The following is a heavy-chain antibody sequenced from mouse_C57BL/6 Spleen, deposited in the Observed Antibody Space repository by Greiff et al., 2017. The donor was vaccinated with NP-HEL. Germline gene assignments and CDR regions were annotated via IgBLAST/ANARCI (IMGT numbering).Heavy chain of an antibody. CDR2: IDPEDGDT. D-gene: IGHD1-1*01. CDR3: TTWASLYYGSSYRYFDV. Sequence: VQLQQSGAELVRPGASVKLSCTASGFNIKDYYMHWVKQRPEQGLEWIGRIDPEDGDTEYAPKFQGKATMTADTSSNTAYLQRSSLTSEDTAVYYCTTWASLYYGSSYRYFDVWGTGTTVTVSS. CDR1: GFNIKDYY. J-gene: IGHJ1*03. V-gene: IGHV14-1*01.